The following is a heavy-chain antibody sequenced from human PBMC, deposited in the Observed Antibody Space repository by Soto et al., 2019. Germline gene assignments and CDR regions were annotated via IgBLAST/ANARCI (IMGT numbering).Heavy chain of an antibody. D-gene: IGHD6-6*01. V-gene: IGHV3-30*18. CDR3: AKDLAKTSSSPAD. CDR2: ISYDGSHK. J-gene: IGHJ4*02. CDR1: GFNFSSYG. Sequence: HVQLVESGGGVVQPGRSLRLSCAVSGFNFSSYGMHWVRQAPGKGLEWVAVISYDGSHKASADSVKGRIAISRDNSKNTLFRQMNSLTAEDTAVYYCAKDLAKTSSSPADWVQGALVTVSS.